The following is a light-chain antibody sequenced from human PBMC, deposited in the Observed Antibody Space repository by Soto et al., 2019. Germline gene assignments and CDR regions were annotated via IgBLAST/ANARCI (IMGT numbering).Light chain of an antibody. J-gene: IGKJ1*01. CDR3: HHYGSSPSWT. Sequence: EIVLTQSPGTLSLSPGERATLSCRASQSVSSSYLGWYQQKRGQAPRLLIYVASSRATGIPDRFSGSGSGTDFTLTISRLEPEDFAVYYCHHYGSSPSWTFGQGTKVEIK. CDR1: QSVSSSY. CDR2: VAS. V-gene: IGKV3-20*01.